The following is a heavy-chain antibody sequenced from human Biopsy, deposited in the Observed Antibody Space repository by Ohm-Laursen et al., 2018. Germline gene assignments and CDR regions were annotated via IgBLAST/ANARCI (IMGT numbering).Heavy chain of an antibody. V-gene: IGHV4-4*07. CDR3: ARDSPSYADYPFDY. J-gene: IGHJ4*02. Sequence: GTLSLTCTVSGGSINSHHWSWIRQPAGKGLEWIGRVYISGGTTYNPSLKSRVTMSLDTSKNQFSLRLRSVTAADTAVYYCARDSPSYADYPFDYWGQRTLVTVSS. D-gene: IGHD4-17*01. CDR2: VYISGGT. CDR1: GGSINSHH.